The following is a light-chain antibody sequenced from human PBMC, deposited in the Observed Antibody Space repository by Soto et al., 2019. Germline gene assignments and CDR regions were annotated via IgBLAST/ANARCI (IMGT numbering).Light chain of an antibody. CDR2: SAS. CDR1: QRINIY. CDR3: QQSFSTPT. Sequence: DIQMTQSPSSLSTSIGDRVTITFRASQRINIYLNLYRQKPGKAPELLIYSASNLQSGVPSRFSGSGSGTDFTLTISGLQSEDFATYYCQQSFSTPTFGQGTRLAN. J-gene: IGKJ5*01. V-gene: IGKV1-39*01.